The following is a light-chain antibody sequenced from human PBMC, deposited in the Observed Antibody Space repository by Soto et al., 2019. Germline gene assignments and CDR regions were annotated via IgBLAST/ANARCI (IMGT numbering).Light chain of an antibody. Sequence: DIQMTQSPSSLSASVGDRVTITCRASQGISTYLNWYQQKPGKAPKLLIYAASSLQSGGPSRFSGSGSETDFTLTISSLQPEDFATYSCQQSYSITWTFGQGTKV. CDR2: AAS. CDR3: QQSYSITWT. V-gene: IGKV1-39*01. J-gene: IGKJ1*01. CDR1: QGISTY.